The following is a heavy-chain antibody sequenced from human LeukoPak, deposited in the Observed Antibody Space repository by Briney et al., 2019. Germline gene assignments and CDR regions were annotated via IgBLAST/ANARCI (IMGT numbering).Heavy chain of an antibody. V-gene: IGHV4-59*01. CDR3: ARGRIAVAGNRLFFDY. Sequence: SETLSLTCTVSGGSISSYYWSWIRQPPGKGLEWIGYIYYSGSTYYNPSLKSRVTISVDTSKNQFSLKLSSVTAADTAVYYCARGRIAVAGNRLFFDYWGQGTLVTVSS. D-gene: IGHD6-19*01. CDR1: GGSISSYY. CDR2: IYYSGST. J-gene: IGHJ4*02.